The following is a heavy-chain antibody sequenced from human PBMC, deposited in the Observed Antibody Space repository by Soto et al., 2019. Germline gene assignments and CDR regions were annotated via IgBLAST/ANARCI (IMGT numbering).Heavy chain of an antibody. CDR1: GFTFSSFE. V-gene: IGHV3-48*03. Sequence: GGSLRLSCAASGFTFSSFEMNWVRQAPGKGLEWVSFISSSDATIYYADSVKGRFTISRDNAKNSLYLQMNSLRAEDTAVYYCARDLVGLSTGGDGMDVWGQGTTVTVSS. CDR2: ISSSDATI. J-gene: IGHJ6*02. CDR3: ARDLVGLSTGGDGMDV. D-gene: IGHD3-9*01.